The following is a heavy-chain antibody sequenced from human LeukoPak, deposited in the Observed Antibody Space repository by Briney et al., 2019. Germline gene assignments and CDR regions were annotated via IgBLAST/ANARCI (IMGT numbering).Heavy chain of an antibody. J-gene: IGHJ3*02. V-gene: IGHV1-69*06. D-gene: IGHD2-2*01. CDR3: ARGYCSSTSCYAFDI. CDR2: IIPIFGTA. CDR1: GGTFSSYA. Sequence: SVKVSCKASGGTFSSYAISWVRQAPGQGLEWMGGIIPIFGTANYAQKLQGRVTITADKSTSTAYMELSSLRSEDTAVYYCARGYCSSTSCYAFDIWGQGTMVTVSS.